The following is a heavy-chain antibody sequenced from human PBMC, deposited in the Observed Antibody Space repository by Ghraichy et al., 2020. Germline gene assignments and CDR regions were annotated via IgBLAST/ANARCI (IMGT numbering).Heavy chain of an antibody. V-gene: IGHV3-74*01. J-gene: IGHJ4*02. Sequence: GGSLRLSCVASGFNFRSYWMNWVRQAPGKGLVWVSFITGDGSTTTYADSVEGRFTISRDNAKNTLYLQMNSLRAEDTAVYYCARDADGHLDLWGQGTLVTVSS. CDR1: GFNFRSYW. CDR2: ITGDGSTT. CDR3: ARDADGHLDL. D-gene: IGHD5-24*01.